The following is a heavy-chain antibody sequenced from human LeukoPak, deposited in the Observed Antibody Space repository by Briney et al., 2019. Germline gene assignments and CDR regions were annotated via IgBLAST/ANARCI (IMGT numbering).Heavy chain of an antibody. CDR2: IYTSGST. CDR3: ARDGTTVDGHIVVVPAAIEDAFDI. D-gene: IGHD2-2*01. CDR1: GGSISSGSYE. J-gene: IGHJ3*02. Sequence: PSETLSLTCTVSGGSISSGSYEWSWIRQPAGKGLEWIGRIYTSGSTNYNPSLKSRVTISVDTSKNQFSLKLSSVTAADTAVYYCARDGTTVDGHIVVVPAAIEDAFDIWGQGTMVTVSS. V-gene: IGHV4-61*02.